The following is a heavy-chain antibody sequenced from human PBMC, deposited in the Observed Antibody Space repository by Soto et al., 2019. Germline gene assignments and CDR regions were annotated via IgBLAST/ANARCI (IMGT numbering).Heavy chain of an antibody. Sequence: QVHLVQSGAEVKKPGASVKVSCKASGYTFTSYGITWVRQAPGQGLEWMGWISAHNGNTDYAQKLQGRGIVTRDTSTGTAYLELRSLRSDATAVYYCARGRYGDYWGQGALVTVSS. CDR2: ISAHNGNT. D-gene: IGHD1-1*01. V-gene: IGHV1-18*01. CDR1: GYTFTSYG. CDR3: ARGRYGDY. J-gene: IGHJ4*02.